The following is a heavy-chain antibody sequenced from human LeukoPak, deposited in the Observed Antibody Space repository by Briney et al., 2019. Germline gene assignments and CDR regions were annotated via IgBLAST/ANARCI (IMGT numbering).Heavy chain of an antibody. Sequence: GGSLRLSCSASGFTFSNYPMHWVRQAPGKGLQYVSAISSNGGSTYYADSVKGRFTISRDNSKNTLYLQMNSLTAEDTAVYYCANGYSSSWYSFDYWGQGTLVTVSS. D-gene: IGHD6-13*01. J-gene: IGHJ4*02. V-gene: IGHV3-64*04. CDR2: ISSNGGST. CDR1: GFTFSNYP. CDR3: ANGYSSSWYSFDY.